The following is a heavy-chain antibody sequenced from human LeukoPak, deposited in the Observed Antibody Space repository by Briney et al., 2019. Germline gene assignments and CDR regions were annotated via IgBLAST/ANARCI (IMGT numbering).Heavy chain of an antibody. D-gene: IGHD3-3*01. CDR3: AKGQYDSPPGWFDP. V-gene: IGHV3-33*06. CDR1: GFTFSSYV. Sequence: GRSLRLSCAASGFTFSSYVMHWVRQAPDKGLDWVAAIWDDGSYKYYADSVKGRFTISRDNYKNTLYLQMNSLRAEDTAVYYCAKGQYDSPPGWFDPWGQGTLVSVSS. CDR2: IWDDGSYK. J-gene: IGHJ5*02.